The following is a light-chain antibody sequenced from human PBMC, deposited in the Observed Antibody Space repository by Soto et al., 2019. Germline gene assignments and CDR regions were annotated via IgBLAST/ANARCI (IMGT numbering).Light chain of an antibody. Sequence: DIVMTQSPLSLPVTPGAPASISCRSSQSLLQSNGNNYMDWYVLKPGQSPQLLIYLASNRASGVXDXFSGSGSGTDFTLKISRVEAEDVGVYYCMQALQTPLTFGQGTRLEMK. CDR3: MQALQTPLT. CDR2: LAS. V-gene: IGKV2-28*01. CDR1: QSLLQSNGNNY. J-gene: IGKJ5*01.